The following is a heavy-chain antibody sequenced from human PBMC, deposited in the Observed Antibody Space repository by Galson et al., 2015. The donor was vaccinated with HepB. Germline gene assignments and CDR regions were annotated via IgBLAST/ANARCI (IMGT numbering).Heavy chain of an antibody. Sequence: SVKVSCKASGYTFTSYGISWVRQAPGQGLEWMGWINPYNGSTNYAQKLQGRVTMTTDTSTSTVYMELRSLRSDDTAVYYCTKEIGYCSGGTCYRRENYFDFWGQGTLVTVSS. CDR1: GYTFTSYG. CDR3: TKEIGYCSGGTCYRRENYFDF. V-gene: IGHV1-18*01. D-gene: IGHD2-15*01. J-gene: IGHJ4*02. CDR2: INPYNGST.